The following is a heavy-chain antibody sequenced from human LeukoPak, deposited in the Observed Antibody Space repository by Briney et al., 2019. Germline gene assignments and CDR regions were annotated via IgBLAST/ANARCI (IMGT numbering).Heavy chain of an antibody. V-gene: IGHV4-39*01. CDR2: IYYSGST. J-gene: IGHJ5*01. CDR3: ARRISSSWFDS. Sequence: SETLSLTCTVSGGSNSRSSYYWGWIRQPPGKGLEWDGSIYYSGSTYYNPSRTSRVTTSVDTSTNHSSLKLSSVTATDTAVYYCARRISSSWFDSWGQGTLVTVSS. CDR1: GGSNSRSSYY. D-gene: IGHD6-13*01.